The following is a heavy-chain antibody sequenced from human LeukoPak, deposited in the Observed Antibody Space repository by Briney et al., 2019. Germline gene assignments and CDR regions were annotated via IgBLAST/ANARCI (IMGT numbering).Heavy chain of an antibody. V-gene: IGHV3-7*01. D-gene: IGHD3-10*01. J-gene: IGHJ4*02. CDR2: IKQDGSEK. CDR1: GFTFSSYW. Sequence: GGSLSLSCAASGFTFSSYWMNWVRQAPGKGLEWLANIKQDGSEKYYVDSVKGRFTISRDNAKNSLYLHMDSLRVEDTAVYYCARDPSGSGSFFVYWGQGTLVTVSS. CDR3: ARDPSGSGSFFVY.